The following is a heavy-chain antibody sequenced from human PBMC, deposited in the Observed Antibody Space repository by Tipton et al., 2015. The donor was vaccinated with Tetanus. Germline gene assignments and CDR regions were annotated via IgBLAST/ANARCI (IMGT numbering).Heavy chain of an antibody. D-gene: IGHD1-1*01. Sequence: TLSLTCTVSGYSFRRGNYYWSWLRQRPGKGLEWLGYIHSRGDTFYIPSLRSRLFTSLDTSKNQFSLQLSSLTAADTAIYYCARDGENEGAFDVWGQGTRVSVSS. J-gene: IGHJ3*01. CDR3: ARDGENEGAFDV. V-gene: IGHV4-31*03. CDR1: GYSFRRGNYY. CDR2: IHSRGDT.